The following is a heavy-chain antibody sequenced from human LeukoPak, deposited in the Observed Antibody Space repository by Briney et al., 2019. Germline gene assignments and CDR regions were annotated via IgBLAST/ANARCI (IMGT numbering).Heavy chain of an antibody. V-gene: IGHV1-2*02. CDR3: ARDTADHYNWLGP. J-gene: IGHJ5*02. CDR2: TNPNTGAT. CDR1: GYTFSDYY. Sequence: GASVKVSCKASGYTFSDYYMHWVRQAAGQALEWMGWTNPNTGATIYAQKFQGRVTMTRATTITTFYMGLSRLTSDDTAVYYCARDTADHYNWLGPWGQGTLVTVSP. D-gene: IGHD5-18*01.